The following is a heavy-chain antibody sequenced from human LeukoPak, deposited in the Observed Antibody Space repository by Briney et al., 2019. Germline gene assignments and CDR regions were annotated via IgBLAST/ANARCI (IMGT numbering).Heavy chain of an antibody. CDR3: VRGVPVTPGIDY. J-gene: IGHJ4*02. CDR2: ICTDGTTI. V-gene: IGHV3-74*01. Sequence: GGSLRLSCTASGFTFSTYCMHWVRQPPGKGLVWVSQICTDGTTIKYADSVKGRFTISRDNAKNTLYLQMNSLRVEDTAVYYCVRGVPVTPGIDYWGQGTLVTVSS. D-gene: IGHD2-2*01. CDR1: GFTFSTYC.